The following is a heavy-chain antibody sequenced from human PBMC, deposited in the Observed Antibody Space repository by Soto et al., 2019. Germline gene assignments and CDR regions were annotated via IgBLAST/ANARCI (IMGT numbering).Heavy chain of an antibody. Sequence: SETLSLTCTVSGGSVSSYSWTWVRQTPGKGLEWIGYVDYSGSTHYNPSLKSRVTISLDTSKNQFPLKLTSVTAADTAMYFCASSPPAMVAPNIWGQGTLVTVSS. CDR1: GGSVSSYS. CDR3: ASSPPAMVAPNI. CDR2: VDYSGST. J-gene: IGHJ4*02. D-gene: IGHD5-18*01. V-gene: IGHV4-59*02.